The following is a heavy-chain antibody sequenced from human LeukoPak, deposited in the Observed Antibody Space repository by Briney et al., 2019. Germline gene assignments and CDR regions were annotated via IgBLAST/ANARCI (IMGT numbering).Heavy chain of an antibody. CDR3: ARAGYCGGDCYLNWLDP. V-gene: IGHV4-31*03. Sequence: SQTLSLTCTVSGGSISSGGYYWSWIRQHPGKGLEWIGYIYYSGSTYYNPSLKSRVTISVDTSKNQFSLKLSSVTAADTAVYYCARAGYCGGDCYLNWLDPWGQGTLSPSPQ. CDR1: GGSISSGGYY. D-gene: IGHD2-21*02. CDR2: IYYSGST. J-gene: IGHJ5*02.